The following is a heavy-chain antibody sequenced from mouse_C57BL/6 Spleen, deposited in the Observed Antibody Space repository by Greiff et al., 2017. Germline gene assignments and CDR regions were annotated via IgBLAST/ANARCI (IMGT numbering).Heavy chain of an antibody. D-gene: IGHD1-1*01. CDR1: GYTFTDYE. Sequence: LQQSGAELVRPGASVTLSCKASGYTFTDYEMHWVKQTPVHGLEWIGAIDPETGGTAYNQKFKGKAILTADKSSSTAYMELRSLTSEDSAVYYCTDYGSSFFAYWGQGTLVTVSA. CDR2: IDPETGGT. V-gene: IGHV1-15*01. J-gene: IGHJ3*01. CDR3: TDYGSSFFAY.